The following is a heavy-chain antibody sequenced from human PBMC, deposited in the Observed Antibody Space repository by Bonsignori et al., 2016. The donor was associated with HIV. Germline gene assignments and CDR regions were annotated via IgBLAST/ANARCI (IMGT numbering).Heavy chain of an antibody. CDR2: IVVASGDT. CDR3: AAIMGWGKYYFDY. V-gene: IGHV1-58*01. Sequence: WVRQAPGQRLEWIGGIVVASGDTNYAQEFQERVIITRDMSTTTADMELSSLRSDDTAVYYCAAIMGWGKYYFDYWGQGTLVTVSS. D-gene: IGHD3-10*01. J-gene: IGHJ4*02.